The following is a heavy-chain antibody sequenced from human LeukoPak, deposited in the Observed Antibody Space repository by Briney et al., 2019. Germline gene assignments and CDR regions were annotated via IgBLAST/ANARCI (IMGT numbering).Heavy chain of an antibody. D-gene: IGHD1-14*01. CDR3: ARGEARTLTRPESNDY. Sequence: ASVKVSCTASGYTFTSYYMHWVRQAPGQGLEWMGIINPSGGSTSYAQKFQGRVTMTRDTSTSTVYMELSSLRSEDTAVYYCARGEARTLTRPESNDYWGQGTLVTVSS. CDR2: INPSGGST. J-gene: IGHJ4*02. CDR1: GYTFTSYY. V-gene: IGHV1-46*01.